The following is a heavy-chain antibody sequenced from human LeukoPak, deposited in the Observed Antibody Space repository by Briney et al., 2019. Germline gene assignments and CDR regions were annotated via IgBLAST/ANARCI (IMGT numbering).Heavy chain of an antibody. V-gene: IGHV3-49*04. D-gene: IGHD3-10*01. CDR1: GFTFGDYA. CDR3: TRSLGSYYYGSGSYYPLDY. CDR2: IRSKAYGGTT. Sequence: GGSLRLSCTASGFTFGDYAMSWVRKAPGKGLEWVGFIRSKAYGGTTEYAASVKGRFTISRDDSKSIAYLQMNSLKTEDTAVYYCTRSLGSYYYGSGSYYPLDYWGQGTLVTVSS. J-gene: IGHJ4*02.